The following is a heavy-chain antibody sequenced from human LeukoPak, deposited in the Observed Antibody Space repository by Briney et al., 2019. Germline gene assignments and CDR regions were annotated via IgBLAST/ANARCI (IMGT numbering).Heavy chain of an antibody. D-gene: IGHD3-10*01. V-gene: IGHV1-2*02. CDR1: GYTFTDYS. Sequence: ASVKVSCKTSGYTFTDYSIHWVRQAPGQGLEWMGWINPKSGVTRSAQTFQGRVTLTTDTSISTVYMELSRLRSDDTAIYFCVRDLFSEVTYRGELAYFEHWSQGALVTVSS. CDR2: INPKSGVT. J-gene: IGHJ4*02. CDR3: VRDLFSEVTYRGELAYFEH.